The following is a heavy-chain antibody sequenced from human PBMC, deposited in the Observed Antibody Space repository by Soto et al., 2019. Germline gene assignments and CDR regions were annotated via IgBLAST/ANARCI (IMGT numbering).Heavy chain of an antibody. V-gene: IGHV1-69*06. CDR2: ITPIFGTA. CDR1: GGTFSSYA. CDR3: VPTFTSDP. J-gene: IGHJ5*02. Sequence: SGNVSCKASGGTFSSYAISWVRQAPGQGLEWMGGITPIFGTANYAQKFQGRVTITADKSTSTAYMELSSLRSEDTAVYYCVPTFTSDPWGNRTMVIVSP.